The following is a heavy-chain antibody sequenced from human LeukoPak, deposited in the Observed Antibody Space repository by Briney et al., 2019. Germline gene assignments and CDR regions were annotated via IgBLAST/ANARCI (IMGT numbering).Heavy chain of an antibody. D-gene: IGHD1-1*01. CDR1: GFTFSSYS. V-gene: IGHV3-21*01. CDR3: ARDAPADDADAFDI. CDR2: ISSSSSYI. J-gene: IGHJ3*02. Sequence: GGSLRLSCAASGFTFSSYSMNWVRQAPGKGLEWVSSISSSSSYIYYADSVKGRFTISRDNAKNSLYLQMNSLRAEDTAVYYCARDAPADDADAFDIWGQGTMVTVSS.